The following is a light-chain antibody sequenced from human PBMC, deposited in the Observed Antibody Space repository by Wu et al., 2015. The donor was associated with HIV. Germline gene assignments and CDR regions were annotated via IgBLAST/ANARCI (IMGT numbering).Light chain of an antibody. Sequence: TLSSAGPRSECLAPTLAVPSKSAGPRLSSMERFNRASGVPDRFNGSGSGTHFTLTISRLEPEDFGLYYCHHFVPSSQTFGQGTSLEIK. V-gene: IGKV3-20*01. CDR1: ECLAPT. J-gene: IGKJ2*01. CDR3: HHFVPSSQT. CDR2: ERF.